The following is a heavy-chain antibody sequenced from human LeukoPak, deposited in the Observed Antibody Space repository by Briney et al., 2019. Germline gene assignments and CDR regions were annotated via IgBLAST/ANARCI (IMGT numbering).Heavy chain of an antibody. CDR1: GFTFSSYS. D-gene: IGHD4-17*01. J-gene: IGHJ6*03. Sequence: GGFLRLSCAASGFTFSSYSMNWVRQAPGKGLEWVSSISSSSSYIYYADSVKGRFTISRDNAKNSLYLQMNSLRAEDTAVYYCARSGDYLGDYYYYYYMDVWGKGTTVTVSS. CDR2: ISSSSSYI. CDR3: ARSGDYLGDYYYYYYMDV. V-gene: IGHV3-21*01.